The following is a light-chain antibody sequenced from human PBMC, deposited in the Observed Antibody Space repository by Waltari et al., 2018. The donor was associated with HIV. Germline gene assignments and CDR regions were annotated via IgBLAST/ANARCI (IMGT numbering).Light chain of an antibody. V-gene: IGLV2-8*01. Sequence: QSALTQPPSASGSPGQSVTISCTGTSSDVGGYNYVSWYQQHPGKAPKVMIYEVTKRPAGVPDRFSGSKSGNTASQTVSGLQTEDEADYYCSSYAGSNKWLFGGGTKVTVL. CDR2: EVT. CDR3: SSYAGSNKWL. J-gene: IGLJ3*02. CDR1: SSDVGGYNY.